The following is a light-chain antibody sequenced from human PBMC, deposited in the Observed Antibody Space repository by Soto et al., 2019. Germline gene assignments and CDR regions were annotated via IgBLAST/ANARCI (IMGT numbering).Light chain of an antibody. CDR3: QVYGNSPMYT. CDR1: QSVSNNA. Sequence: EIVLTQSPGTLSLSPGERATLSCRASQSVSNNALAWYQQKPGQAPRLLIYGASNRATGIPDVFSVSGSGTDFTLTISRLEAEDFAVYYCQVYGNSPMYTFGQGTRLEIK. V-gene: IGKV3-20*01. CDR2: GAS. J-gene: IGKJ2*01.